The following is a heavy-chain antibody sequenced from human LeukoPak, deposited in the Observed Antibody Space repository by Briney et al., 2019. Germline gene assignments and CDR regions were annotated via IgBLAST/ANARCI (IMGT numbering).Heavy chain of an antibody. D-gene: IGHD6-6*01. CDR1: GFTFNTYS. CDR2: ISSHSRDI. J-gene: IGHJ4*01. CDR3: ARDDRDISSFRFDY. Sequence: PGGSLRLSCAASGFTFNTYSMNWVRQAPGKGLEWVSSISSHSRDIYYADSVRGRFTISRDNAKNSLHLQMNSLRAEDTAVYYCARDDRDISSFRFDYWGHGILVTVSS. V-gene: IGHV3-21*01.